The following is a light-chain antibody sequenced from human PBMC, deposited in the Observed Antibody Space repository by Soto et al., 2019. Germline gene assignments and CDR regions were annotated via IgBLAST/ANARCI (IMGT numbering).Light chain of an antibody. CDR2: GAS. V-gene: IGKV3-20*01. CDR1: QSVSSSY. J-gene: IGKJ5*01. CDR3: QQYGSSPLIT. Sequence: EIVLTQSPGTLSLSPGERATLSCRASQSVSSSYLAWYQQKPGQAPRLLIYGASIMATGIPDRFIGSGSGTDFNLNISRLEPEDFAVYYCQQYGSSPLITFGQGTRLEIK.